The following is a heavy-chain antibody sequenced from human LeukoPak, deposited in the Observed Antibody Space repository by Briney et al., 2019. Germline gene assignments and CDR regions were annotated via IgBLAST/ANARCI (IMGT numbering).Heavy chain of an antibody. Sequence: SETLSLTCTVSGGSISSSSYYWGWIRQPPGKGLEWIGSIYYSGSTYYNPSLKSRVTISVDTSKNQFSLKLSSVTAADTAVYYCARDGGFGDIWGQGAMVTVSS. D-gene: IGHD3-10*01. CDR2: IYYSGST. CDR3: ARDGGFGDI. CDR1: GGSISSSSYY. J-gene: IGHJ3*02. V-gene: IGHV4-39*07.